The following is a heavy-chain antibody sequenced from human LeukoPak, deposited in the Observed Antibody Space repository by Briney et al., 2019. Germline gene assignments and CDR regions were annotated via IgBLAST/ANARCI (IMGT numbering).Heavy chain of an antibody. V-gene: IGHV3-23*01. CDR2: IRGNSERT. D-gene: IGHD6-19*01. CDR3: AREQSGTRGWYTVDY. Sequence: GGSLRLSCVASGFIFSAYAITWVRQAPGKGMEWVSAIRGNSERTYYADSVRGRFTISRDNSKDTSYLQISSLRVEDTAVYYCAREQSGTRGWYTVDYGGQGTLVAVSA. J-gene: IGHJ4*02. CDR1: GFIFSAYA.